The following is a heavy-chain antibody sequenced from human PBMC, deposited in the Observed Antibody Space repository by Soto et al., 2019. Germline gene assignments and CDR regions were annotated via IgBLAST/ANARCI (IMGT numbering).Heavy chain of an antibody. Sequence: GGSLRLSCVASGFAFSTHAMSWVRQAPGKGLEWVSTFSGSGGNIYYAESVKGRLTISRDDSKNTLYLQMDSLRVEDTAVYYCAKDPPWTVGPLAMDVWSQGTTVTVSS. J-gene: IGHJ6*02. CDR1: GFAFSTHA. CDR3: AKDPPWTVGPLAMDV. V-gene: IGHV3-23*01. CDR2: FSGSGGNI. D-gene: IGHD1-26*01.